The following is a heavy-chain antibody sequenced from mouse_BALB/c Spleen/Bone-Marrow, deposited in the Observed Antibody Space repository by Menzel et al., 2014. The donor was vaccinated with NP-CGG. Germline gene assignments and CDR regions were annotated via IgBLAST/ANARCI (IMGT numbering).Heavy chain of an antibody. D-gene: IGHD2-14*01. J-gene: IGHJ2*01. CDR2: INPSTGYT. CDR1: GYTFTSYW. CDR3: ARHYRYYFDY. Sequence: VQLQQSGAELAKPGASVKMSCKASGYTFTSYWMHWVKQRPGQGLEWIGYINPSTGYTEYNQKFKDKATLTADKSSSTAYMQLSSLTSEDSADYYCARHYRYYFDYWGQGTTLTVSS. V-gene: IGHV1-7*01.